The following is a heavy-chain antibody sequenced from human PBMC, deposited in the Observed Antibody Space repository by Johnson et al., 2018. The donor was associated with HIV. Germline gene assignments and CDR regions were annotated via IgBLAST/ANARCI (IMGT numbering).Heavy chain of an antibody. CDR3: ARERQAVVAFDI. J-gene: IGHJ3*02. CDR1: GFTFDDYV. CDR2: ISYDGSNK. Sequence: QVQLVESGGRVVRPGGSLRVSCTATGFTFDDYVVSWVRHAPGKGLEWVAVISYDGSNKYYADSVKGRFTISRDNSKNTLYLQMNSLRAEDTAVYYCARERQAVVAFDIWGQGTMVTVSS. V-gene: IGHV3-30*19. D-gene: IGHD2-21*01.